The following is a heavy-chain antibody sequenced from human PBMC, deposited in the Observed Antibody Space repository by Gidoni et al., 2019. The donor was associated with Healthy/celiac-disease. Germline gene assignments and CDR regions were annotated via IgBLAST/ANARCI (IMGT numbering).Heavy chain of an antibody. Sequence: EVQLVESGGCLVKPGGSLRLSCAASGFTFSTAWMSWVRQAPGKGLGWVGRIKSKTEGGTTDYAAPVKGRFTISRDDSKNTLYLQMNSLKTEDTAVYYCTTATDLDSGSPGSFDIWGQGTMVTVSS. J-gene: IGHJ3*02. CDR3: TTATDLDSGSPGSFDI. CDR2: IKSKTEGGTT. V-gene: IGHV3-15*01. CDR1: GFTFSTAW. D-gene: IGHD1-26*01.